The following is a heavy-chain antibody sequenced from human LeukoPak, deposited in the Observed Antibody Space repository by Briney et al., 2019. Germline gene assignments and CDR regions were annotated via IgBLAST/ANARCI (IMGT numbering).Heavy chain of an antibody. CDR1: GGSISSSSYY. V-gene: IGHV4-39*07. D-gene: IGHD5-24*01. J-gene: IGHJ3*02. CDR2: IYYSGST. Sequence: SETLSLTCTVSGGSISSSSYYWGWIRQPPGKGLEWIGSIYYSGSTYYNPSLKSRVTISVDTSKNQFSLKLSSVTAADTAVYYCARGHVEMATIGNAFDIWGQGTMVTVSS. CDR3: ARGHVEMATIGNAFDI.